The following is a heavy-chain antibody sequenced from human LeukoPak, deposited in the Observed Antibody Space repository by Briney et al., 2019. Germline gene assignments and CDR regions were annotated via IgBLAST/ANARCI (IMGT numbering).Heavy chain of an antibody. V-gene: IGHV1-46*01. CDR1: GYTFTSNY. CDR3: ARASGSSAVPFDY. CDR2: IAPSSGTT. Sequence: ASVRVSCKASGYTFTSNYMHWVRQAPGQGLEWMGVIAPSSGTTSYAQKFQGRVTMTRDTSTSTLYMELSSLTSEDTAVYYCARASGSSAVPFDYWGQGTLVTVSS. D-gene: IGHD3-10*01. J-gene: IGHJ4*02.